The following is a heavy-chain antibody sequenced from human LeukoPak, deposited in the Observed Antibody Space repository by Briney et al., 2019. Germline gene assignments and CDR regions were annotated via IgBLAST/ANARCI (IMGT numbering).Heavy chain of an antibody. V-gene: IGHV4-38-2*02. D-gene: IGHD3-10*01. CDR1: GYSTSSGYY. J-gene: IGHJ4*02. CDR2: IYHSGST. Sequence: ASETLSLTCTVSGYSTSSGYYWGWIRQPPGKGLEWIGSIYHSGSTYYNPSLKSRVIISVDTSKNQFSLKLNSVTAADTAVYYCARSQSGVLWFGELSPWYFDYWGQGTLVTISS. CDR3: ARSQSGVLWFGELSPWYFDY.